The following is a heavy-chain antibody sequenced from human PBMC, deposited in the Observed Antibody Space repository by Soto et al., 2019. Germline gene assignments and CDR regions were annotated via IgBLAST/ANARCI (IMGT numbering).Heavy chain of an antibody. V-gene: IGHV2-5*02. CDR3: ARYCTSGSYYD. CDR1: GFSLSTSGVG. J-gene: IGHJ4*02. D-gene: IGHD3-10*01. CDR2: IYWDDDK. Sequence: QITLKESGPTLVKPTQTLTLTCTVSGFSLSTSGVGVSWIRQPPGKALVCLPLIYWDDDKRYSPSLKSRLTITTDHSKTQVVLKMTNMDPVDTATYFGARYCTSGSYYDWGQGTLVTVSS.